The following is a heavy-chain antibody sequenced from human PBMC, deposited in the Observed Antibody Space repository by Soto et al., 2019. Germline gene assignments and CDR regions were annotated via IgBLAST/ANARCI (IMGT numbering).Heavy chain of an antibody. D-gene: IGHD6-6*01. Sequence: SVKVSCKASGGSFSSFAFSWVRQAPGQGLEWMGGIIPIFGTANYAQKFQGRVTITADESTSTAYMELSSLRSEDTAVYYCARDHPYSSSAGWYFDLWGRGTLVTVSS. CDR2: IIPIFGTA. CDR3: ARDHPYSSSAGWYFDL. J-gene: IGHJ2*01. CDR1: GGSFSSFA. V-gene: IGHV1-69*13.